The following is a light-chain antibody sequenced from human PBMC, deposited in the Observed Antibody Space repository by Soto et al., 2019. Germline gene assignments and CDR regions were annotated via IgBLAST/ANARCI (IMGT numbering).Light chain of an antibody. V-gene: IGKV2-28*01. CDR2: LGS. CDR1: QNLLHSNGYNY. Sequence: DIVMTQSPLSLPVTPGEPASISCRSSQNLLHSNGYNYLDWYLQKPGQSPQLLIYLGSNRASGVPDRFSGSGSGTDFILTISRVEAEDVGVYYCMQALQTPRTFGGGTRVEIK. J-gene: IGKJ4*01. CDR3: MQALQTPRT.